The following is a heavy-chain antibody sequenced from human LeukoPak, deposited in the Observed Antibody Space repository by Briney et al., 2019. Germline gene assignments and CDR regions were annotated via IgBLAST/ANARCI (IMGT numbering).Heavy chain of an antibody. CDR2: FDPEDGET. CDR1: GYTLTELS. J-gene: IGHJ6*03. CDR3: AKGGEAKWFGELIKTQYYYYMDV. Sequence: ASVKVSCKVSGYTLTELSMHWVRQAPGKGLEWMGGFDPEDGETIYAQKFQGRVTMTEDTSTDTAYMELSSLRSEDTAVYYCAKGGEAKWFGELIKTQYYYYMDVWGKGTTVTVSS. V-gene: IGHV1-24*01. D-gene: IGHD3-10*01.